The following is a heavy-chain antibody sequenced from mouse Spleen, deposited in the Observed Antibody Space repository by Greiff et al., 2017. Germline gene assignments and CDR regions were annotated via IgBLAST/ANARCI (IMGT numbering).Heavy chain of an antibody. Sequence: ESGGGLVKPGGSLKLSCAASGFTFSSYGMSWVRQTPEKRLEWVATISGGGSYTYYPDSVKGRFTISRDNAKNNLYLQMSSLRSEDTALYYCARTLDYYAMDYWGQGTSVTVSS. CDR2: ISGGGSYT. J-gene: IGHJ4*01. CDR3: ARTLDYYAMDY. CDR1: GFTFSSYG. D-gene: IGHD2-10*02. V-gene: IGHV5-9-2*01.